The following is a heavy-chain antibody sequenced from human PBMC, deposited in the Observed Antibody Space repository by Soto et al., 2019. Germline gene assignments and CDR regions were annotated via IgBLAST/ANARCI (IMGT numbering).Heavy chain of an antibody. CDR2: IYYSGST. CDR3: ARVNSSWDDWFDP. CDR1: GGSISSGGYY. D-gene: IGHD6-13*01. J-gene: IGHJ5*02. V-gene: IGHV4-31*03. Sequence: TSETLSLTCTVSGGSISSGGYYWSWIRQHPGKGLEWIGYIYYSGSTYYNPSLKSRVTISVDTSKNQFSLKLSSVTAADTAVYYCARVNSSWDDWFDPWGQGTLVTVSS.